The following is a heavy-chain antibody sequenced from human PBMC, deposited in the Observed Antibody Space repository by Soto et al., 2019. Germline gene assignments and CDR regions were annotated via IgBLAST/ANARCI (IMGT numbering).Heavy chain of an antibody. CDR1: GGSISSGGYS. CDR3: ARGRRYSYGYRGLYFYY. D-gene: IGHD5-18*01. J-gene: IGHJ4*02. V-gene: IGHV4-30-2*01. CDR2: IYHSGST. Sequence: PSETLSLTCAVSGGSISSGGYSWSWIRQPPGKGLEWIGYIYHSGSTYYNPSLKSRVTISVDRSKNQFSLKLSSVTAADTAVYYCARGRRYSYGYRGLYFYYWGQGTLVTVSS.